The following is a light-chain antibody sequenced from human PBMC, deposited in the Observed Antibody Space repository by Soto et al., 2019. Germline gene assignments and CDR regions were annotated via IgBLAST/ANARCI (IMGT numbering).Light chain of an antibody. V-gene: IGKV3-15*01. Sequence: EIVITQSPATLSVSPGESATLSCRASQSVNRFLAWYQQKPGQAPRLLIYGASTRATGVPVRFTGSGSGTEFTLTITSLQSEDFAVYYCQQYNNWPRMFGQGTKVDIK. J-gene: IGKJ1*01. CDR2: GAS. CDR1: QSVNRF. CDR3: QQYNNWPRM.